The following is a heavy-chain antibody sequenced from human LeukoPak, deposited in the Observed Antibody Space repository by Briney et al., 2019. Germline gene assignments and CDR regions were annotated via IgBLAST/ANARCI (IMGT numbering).Heavy chain of an antibody. CDR1: GGSISSSSYY. V-gene: IGHV4-39*01. D-gene: IGHD4-17*01. Sequence: SETLSLTCTVSGGSISSSSYYWGWIRQPPGKGLEWIGSIYYSGSTYYNPSLKSRVTISVDTSKNQFSLKLSSVTAADTAVYYCARRDYGDYNFWFDPWGQGTLVTVSS. J-gene: IGHJ5*02. CDR2: IYYSGST. CDR3: ARRDYGDYNFWFDP.